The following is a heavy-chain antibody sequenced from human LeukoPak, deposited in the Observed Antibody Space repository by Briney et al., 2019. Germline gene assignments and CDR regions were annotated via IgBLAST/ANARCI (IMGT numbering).Heavy chain of an antibody. V-gene: IGHV4-61*02. Sequence: SQTLSLTCTVSGCSISSGSYYWSWIRQPAGKGLEWIGRIYTSGSTNYNPSLKSRVTISVDTSKNQFSLKLSSVTAADTAVYYCARDLYGIFFNGGWFDPWGQGTLVTVSS. J-gene: IGHJ5*02. CDR2: IYTSGST. D-gene: IGHD2-15*01. CDR3: ARDLYGIFFNGGWFDP. CDR1: GCSISSGSYY.